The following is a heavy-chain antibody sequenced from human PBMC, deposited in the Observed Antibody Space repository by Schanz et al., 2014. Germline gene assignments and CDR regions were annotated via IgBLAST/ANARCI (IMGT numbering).Heavy chain of an antibody. V-gene: IGHV1-46*01. CDR1: GYTFTSYS. CDR3: TRLRRADPNGFDV. J-gene: IGHJ6*02. D-gene: IGHD6-19*01. Sequence: QVQLVQSGTQVKKPGASVKVSCKASGYTFTSYSMHWVRQAPGQGLEWMGMINPSGGSTTYAQKFQGRVTMTRDTSTSTVYMELSSLGTEDTAVYYCTRLRRADPNGFDVWVQGTTVTVS. CDR2: INPSGGST.